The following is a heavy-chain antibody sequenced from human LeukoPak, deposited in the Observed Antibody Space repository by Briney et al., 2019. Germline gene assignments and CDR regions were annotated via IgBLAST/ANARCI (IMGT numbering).Heavy chain of an antibody. Sequence: PGGSLRLSCAASGFTFSSYGMHWVRQAPGKGLEWVAVISYDGSNKYYADSVKGRFTISRDNSKNTLYLQMNSLRAEDTAVYYCAKDSVENTIFGVVSNWFDPWGQGTLVTVSS. CDR2: ISYDGSNK. V-gene: IGHV3-30*18. J-gene: IGHJ5*02. CDR3: AKDSVENTIFGVVSNWFDP. D-gene: IGHD3-3*01. CDR1: GFTFSSYG.